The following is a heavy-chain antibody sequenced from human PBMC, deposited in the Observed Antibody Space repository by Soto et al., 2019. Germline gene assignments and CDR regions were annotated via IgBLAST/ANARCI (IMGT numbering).Heavy chain of an antibody. J-gene: IGHJ4*02. V-gene: IGHV3-30*18. Sequence: GGSLRLSCAASGFSFSSYGMHWVRQAPGKGLEWVAVISYDGSNKYYADSVKGRFTISRDNSKNTLYLQMNSLRAEDTAVYYCAKDRYYRSGSYLEYLGQGTLVSVSS. CDR2: ISYDGSNK. CDR1: GFSFSSYG. D-gene: IGHD3-10*01. CDR3: AKDRYYRSGSYLEY.